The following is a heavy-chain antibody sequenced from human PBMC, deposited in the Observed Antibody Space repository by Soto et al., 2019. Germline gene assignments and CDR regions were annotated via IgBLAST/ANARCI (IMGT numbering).Heavy chain of an antibody. CDR1: GGTLSSYA. D-gene: IGHD5-12*01. V-gene: IGHV1-69*13. CDR3: ARAEVATTPEGAFDI. Sequence: SVKVSCKASGGTLSSYAISWVRQAPGQGLEWMGGIIPIFGTANYAQKFQGRVTITADESTSTAYMELSSLRSEDTAVYYCARAEVATTPEGAFDIWGQGTMVTVSS. J-gene: IGHJ3*02. CDR2: IIPIFGTA.